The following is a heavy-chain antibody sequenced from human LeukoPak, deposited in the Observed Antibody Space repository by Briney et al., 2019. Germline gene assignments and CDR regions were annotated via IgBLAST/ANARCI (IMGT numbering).Heavy chain of an antibody. CDR1: GFTFSSYW. D-gene: IGHD5-24*01. Sequence: GGSLKLSCAASGFTFSSYWMSWVRQAPGKGLEWVANIKEDGSEKYYVDSVKGRFTISRDNAKNSLYLQMNSLRAEDTAVYYCARDRGWLQSDYWGQGTLATVSS. V-gene: IGHV3-7*01. CDR2: IKEDGSEK. CDR3: ARDRGWLQSDY. J-gene: IGHJ4*02.